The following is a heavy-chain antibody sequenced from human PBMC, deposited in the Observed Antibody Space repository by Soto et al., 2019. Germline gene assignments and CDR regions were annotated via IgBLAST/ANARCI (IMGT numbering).Heavy chain of an antibody. CDR1: GGSISSGDYY. V-gene: IGHV4-31*04. CDR2: ISSSGGT. CDR3: ARDRPEASQGSYYGLDV. J-gene: IGHJ6*02. D-gene: IGHD3-22*01. Sequence: QVRLQESGPGLVKPSQTLSLTCTVSGGSISSGDYYWTWIRQHPGKGLEWIWYISSSGGTYYNPSLKSRVSMSLDTYENQFSLRLSSVTGADTAVFYCARDRPEASQGSYYGLDVWGQGTTVTVSS.